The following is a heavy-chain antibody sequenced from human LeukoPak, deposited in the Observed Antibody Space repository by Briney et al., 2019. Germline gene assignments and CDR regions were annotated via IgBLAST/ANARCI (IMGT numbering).Heavy chain of an antibody. D-gene: IGHD3-9*01. CDR3: ARSTGDLDH. V-gene: IGHV3-30*04. CDR2: ISDAARNQ. Sequence: GRSLRLSCAASGFTFSNYAMHWVRQAPGKGLEWVATISDAARNQYYAASVKGRFSISRDNSKNTLFLQMNSLRPEDTAVYYCARSTGDLDHWGQGTLVTVSS. J-gene: IGHJ4*02. CDR1: GFTFSNYA.